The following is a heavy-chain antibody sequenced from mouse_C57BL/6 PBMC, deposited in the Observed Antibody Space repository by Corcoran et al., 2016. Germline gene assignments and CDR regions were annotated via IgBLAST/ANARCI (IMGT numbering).Heavy chain of an antibody. V-gene: IGHV1-26*01. J-gene: IGHJ3*01. CDR1: GYTFTDYY. Sequence: EVQLQQSGPELVKPGASVKISCKASGYTFTDYYMNWVKQSHGKSLEWIGDINPNNGGTSYNQKFKGKATLTVDKSSSTAYMELRSLTSEDSAVYYCARGYYGRFVYWGQGTLVTVSA. D-gene: IGHD1-2*01. CDR3: ARGYYGRFVY. CDR2: INPNNGGT.